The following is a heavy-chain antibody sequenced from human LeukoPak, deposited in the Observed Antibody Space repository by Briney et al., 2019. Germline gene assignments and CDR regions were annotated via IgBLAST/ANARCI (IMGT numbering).Heavy chain of an antibody. CDR3: ASLHQVRGLTVFDY. Sequence: SETLSLTCALYGGSFNDYFWSWIRQPPGKGLERIGEINHSGSTSYNPSLKSRVTISVDTSKNQFSLKLNSVTAADTAVYYCASLHQVRGLTVFDYWGQGALVTVSS. D-gene: IGHD3-10*01. CDR1: GGSFNDYF. CDR2: INHSGST. J-gene: IGHJ4*02. V-gene: IGHV4-34*01.